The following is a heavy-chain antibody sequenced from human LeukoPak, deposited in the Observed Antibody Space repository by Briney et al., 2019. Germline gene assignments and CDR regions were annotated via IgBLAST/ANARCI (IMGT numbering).Heavy chain of an antibody. Sequence: KSSETLSLTCAVYGGSFSGYYWSWIRQPPGKGLEWIGEINHSGSTNYNPSLKSRVTISVDTSKNQFSLKLSSVTAADTAVYYCARVVGIYYGSGSYIRFDPWGQGTLVTVSS. CDR3: ARVVGIYYGSGSYIRFDP. V-gene: IGHV4-34*01. D-gene: IGHD3-10*01. CDR1: GGSFSGYY. CDR2: INHSGST. J-gene: IGHJ5*02.